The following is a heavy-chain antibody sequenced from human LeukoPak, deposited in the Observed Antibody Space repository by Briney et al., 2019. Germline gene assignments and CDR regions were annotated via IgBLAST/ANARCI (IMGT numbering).Heavy chain of an antibody. CDR3: AKDRGGIVVVPSFFFDY. J-gene: IGHJ4*02. D-gene: IGHD2-2*01. CDR2: ISGSGGST. V-gene: IGHV3-23*01. Sequence: GGSLRLSCAASGFTFSSYAMSWVRQAPGKGLEWVSAISGSGGSTYYADSVKGRFTISRDNSKNTLYLQMNSLRAKDTAVYYCAKDRGGIVVVPSFFFDYWGQGTLVTVSS. CDR1: GFTFSSYA.